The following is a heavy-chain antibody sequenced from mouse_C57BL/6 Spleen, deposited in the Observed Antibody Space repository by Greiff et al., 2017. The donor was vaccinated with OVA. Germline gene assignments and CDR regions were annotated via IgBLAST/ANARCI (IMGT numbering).Heavy chain of an antibody. J-gene: IGHJ4*01. CDR1: GFSLTSYA. D-gene: IGHD6-1*01. CDR3: ARTGASYAMDE. CDR2: LWTGGGT. Sequence: VHLVESGPGLVAPSQSLSITCTVSGFSLTSYAISWVRQPPGKGLEWLGVLWTGGGTTYNSALNSRPSISKDNSTSPVFLRMNSLQTDDTARYYCARTGASYAMDEWGQGTSVTVSS. V-gene: IGHV2-9-1*01.